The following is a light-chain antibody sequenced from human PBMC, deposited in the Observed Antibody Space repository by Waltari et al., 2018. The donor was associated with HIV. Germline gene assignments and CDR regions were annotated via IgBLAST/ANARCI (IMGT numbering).Light chain of an antibody. CDR3: QNYNSAPQIT. J-gene: IGKJ5*01. CDR1: QGITNY. Sequence: GDRVTITCRATQGITNYLAWYQQKPGKAPKLLIYAASTLQSGVPRRFSGSGSGTDFTLTINSLQPEDVATYYCQNYNSAPQITFGHGTRLEIK. V-gene: IGKV1-27*01. CDR2: AAS.